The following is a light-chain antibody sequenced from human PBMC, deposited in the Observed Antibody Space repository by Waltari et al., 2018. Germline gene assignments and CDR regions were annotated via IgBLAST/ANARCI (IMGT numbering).Light chain of an antibody. J-gene: IGLJ3*02. V-gene: IGLV1-47*01. Sequence: QSVLTQPPSVSGSPGQRVTISCSGSSSSFGRNYVFWYQQLPGTAPKLLIYRNDQRLSGVPDRCSGSKSGTSASLAISGLQSEDEAAYYCAAWDDSLSGLWVFGGGTMLTVL. CDR1: SSSFGRNY. CDR2: RND. CDR3: AAWDDSLSGLWV.